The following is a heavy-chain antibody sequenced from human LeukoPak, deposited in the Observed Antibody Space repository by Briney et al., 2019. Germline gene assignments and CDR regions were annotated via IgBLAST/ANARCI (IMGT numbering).Heavy chain of an antibody. CDR1: GFTFSSHG. CDR3: AQMSSSSSHYDAFDI. Sequence: GGSLRLSCAASGFTFSSHGMNWVRQAPGKGLEWVSGIIPSGHTTYYADSVRGRFTISRDNSRNTLYLQMNSLRAEDTAVYYCAQMSSSSSHYDAFDIWGQGTMVTVSS. CDR2: IIPSGHTT. D-gene: IGHD2-2*01. V-gene: IGHV3-23*01. J-gene: IGHJ3*02.